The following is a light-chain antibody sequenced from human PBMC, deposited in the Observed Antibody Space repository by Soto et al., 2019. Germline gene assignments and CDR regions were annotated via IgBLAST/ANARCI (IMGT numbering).Light chain of an antibody. CDR2: SAS. CDR3: QNYNSYSEA. J-gene: IGKJ1*01. CDR1: RGISSY. V-gene: IGKV1-5*01. Sequence: DIQMTQSPSTLSASVVDRVTSTFQASRGISSYLAWYQQKPGKPPKLLVYSASTLQSGVPSRFSGSGSGPDFTLTISGLQPDDFATYYCQNYNSYSEACGQGTKGDNK.